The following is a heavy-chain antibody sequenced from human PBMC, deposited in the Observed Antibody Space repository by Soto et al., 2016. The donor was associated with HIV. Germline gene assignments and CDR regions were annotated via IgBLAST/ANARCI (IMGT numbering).Heavy chain of an antibody. D-gene: IGHD2-2*03. J-gene: IGHJ2*01. Sequence: QLQLQESGPGLVKPSETLSLICTVSGGSISSNSYSWGWIRQSPEKGLEWIGTVSYSGTAKIQSRPSRVESPISVDTSKNQFSLNLTSATGADTAVYYCARHQLPFGPGSELGIGGRGIVVTVSS. V-gene: IGHV4-39*01. CDR1: GGSISSNSYS. CDR2: VSYSGTA. CDR3: ARHQLPFGPGSELGI.